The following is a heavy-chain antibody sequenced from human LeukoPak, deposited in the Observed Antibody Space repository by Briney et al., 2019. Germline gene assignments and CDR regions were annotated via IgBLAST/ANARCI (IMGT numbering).Heavy chain of an antibody. CDR3: AKSDYGSGSKDFDY. V-gene: IGHV3-30*02. CDR2: IRYDGSNK. J-gene: IGHJ4*02. Sequence: GGSLRLSCAASGFAFSSYAMHWVRQAPGKGLEWVAFIRYDGSNKYYADSVKGRFTISRDNSKNTLYLQMNSLRAEDTAVYYCAKSDYGSGSKDFDYWGQGTLVTVSS. CDR1: GFAFSSYA. D-gene: IGHD3-10*01.